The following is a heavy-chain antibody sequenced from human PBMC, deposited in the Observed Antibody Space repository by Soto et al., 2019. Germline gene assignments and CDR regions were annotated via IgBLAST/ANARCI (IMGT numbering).Heavy chain of an antibody. CDR1: GFTFSSYW. V-gene: IGHV3-7*01. Sequence: QSGGSLRLSCAASGFTFSSYWMSWVRQAPGKGLEWVANIKQDGSEKYYVDSVKGRFTISRDNAKNSLYLQMNSLRAEDTAVYYCARDNWNYYYYYGMDVWGQGTTVTVSS. CDR3: ARDNWNYYYYYGMDV. CDR2: IKQDGSEK. J-gene: IGHJ6*02. D-gene: IGHD1-20*01.